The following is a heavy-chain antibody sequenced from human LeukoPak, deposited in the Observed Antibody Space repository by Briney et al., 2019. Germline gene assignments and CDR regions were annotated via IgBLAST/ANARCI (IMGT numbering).Heavy chain of an antibody. J-gene: IGHJ6*02. CDR1: GFTFDDYA. D-gene: IGHD3-10*01. CDR3: AKDSRKWSGETQYYGMDV. Sequence: PGRSLRLSCAASGFTFDDYAMHWVRQVPGKGLEWVSGITWNTFRIDYRESVKGRFIISRDNARNSLYLQMNNLKEEDTALYYCAKDSRKWSGETQYYGMDVWGQGTTVIVTS. CDR2: ITWNTFRI. V-gene: IGHV3-9*01.